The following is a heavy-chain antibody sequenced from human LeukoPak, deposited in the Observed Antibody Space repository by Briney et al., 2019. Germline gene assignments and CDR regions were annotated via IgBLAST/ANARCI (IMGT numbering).Heavy chain of an antibody. Sequence: SETLSLTCAVSGGSISSSNWWSWVRQPPGRGLEWIGEIYHSGSTNYNPSLKSRVTISVDKSKNQFSLKLSSATAADTAVYYCARSGSYGVNYFDNWGQGTLVTVSS. CDR1: GGSISSSNW. CDR3: ARSGSYGVNYFDN. J-gene: IGHJ4*02. CDR2: IYHSGST. V-gene: IGHV4-4*02. D-gene: IGHD4-17*01.